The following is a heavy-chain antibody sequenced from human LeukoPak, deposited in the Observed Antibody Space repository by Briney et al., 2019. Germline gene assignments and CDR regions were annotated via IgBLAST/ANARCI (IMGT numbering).Heavy chain of an antibody. CDR3: AELGITMIGGV. V-gene: IGHV3-23*01. J-gene: IGHJ6*04. D-gene: IGHD3-10*02. CDR2: ISGSGGSR. CDR1: GFTFSTYG. Sequence: GGSLRLSCAASGFTFSTYGMSWVRQAPGKGLEWVSGISGSGGSRFYTDSVKGRFTISRDNSKNTLYLQMNSLRAEDTAVYYCAELGITMIGGVWGKGTTVTISS.